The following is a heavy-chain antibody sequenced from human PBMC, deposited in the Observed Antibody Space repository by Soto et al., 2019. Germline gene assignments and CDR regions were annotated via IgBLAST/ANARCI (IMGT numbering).Heavy chain of an antibody. CDR1: GFTFSSYS. CDR2: ISSSSSYI. V-gene: IGHV3-21*01. J-gene: IGHJ6*02. CDR3: ARHLGRRLLRWSYYGMDV. Sequence: PGGSLRLSCAASGFTFSSYSMNWVRQAPGKGLEWDSSISSSSSYIYYADSVKGRFTISRDNAKNSLYLQMNSLRAEDTAVYYCARHLGRRLLRWSYYGMDVWGQGTTVTVSS. D-gene: IGHD3-22*01.